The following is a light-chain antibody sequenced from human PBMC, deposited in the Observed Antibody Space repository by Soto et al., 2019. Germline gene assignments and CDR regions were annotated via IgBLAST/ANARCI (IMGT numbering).Light chain of an antibody. CDR3: QQYGSSPPRT. J-gene: IGKJ1*01. Sequence: PGERATLSCRAIQVVRSSYLAWYQQKPGQAPRLLIYDASNRATGIPDRFSGSGSGTDFTLTINRLEPEDFAVYYCQQYGSSPPRTFGQGTKVDIK. CDR1: QVVRSSY. CDR2: DAS. V-gene: IGKV3-20*01.